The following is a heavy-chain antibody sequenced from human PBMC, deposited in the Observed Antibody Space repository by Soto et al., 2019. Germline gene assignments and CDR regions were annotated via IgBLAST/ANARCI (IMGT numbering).Heavy chain of an antibody. CDR3: AKDSRGFRGYPAY. CDR1: GFTFSNYG. CDR2: ISDDGSSK. V-gene: IGHV3-30*18. Sequence: LRLSCAASGFTFSNYGIHWVRQAPGKGLEWVAIISDDGSSKYYADSVKGRFTISRDNSKNTVYLQMSSLRAEDTALYYCAKDSRGFRGYPAYWGQGTLVTVSS. J-gene: IGHJ4*02. D-gene: IGHD5-12*01.